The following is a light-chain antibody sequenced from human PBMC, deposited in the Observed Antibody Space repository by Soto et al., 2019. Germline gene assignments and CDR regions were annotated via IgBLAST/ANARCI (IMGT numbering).Light chain of an antibody. CDR1: QGISSY. CDR3: QQLISYPQT. J-gene: IGKJ2*01. V-gene: IGKV1-9*01. Sequence: IQLTQAPSSLSASVGDRVTITCRASQGISSYLAWYQQKPLKAPKLLIYAASTLQSGVPSRFSGSGSSTDFTLTISSLQPEDFITYYCQQLISYPQTFGQGTKLEIK. CDR2: AAS.